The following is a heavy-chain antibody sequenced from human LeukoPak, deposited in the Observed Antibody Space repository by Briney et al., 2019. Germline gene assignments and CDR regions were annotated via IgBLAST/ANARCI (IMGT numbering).Heavy chain of an antibody. CDR2: ISGYNGNT. CDR3: AREEQQLVLRNWFDP. Sequence: ASVKVSCKASGYTFTKYDFSWVRQAPGQGLEWMGWISGYNGNTNYAQKLQGRVTMTMDTSTSTAYMELSSLRSEDTAVYYCAREEQQLVLRNWFDPWGQGTLVTVSS. CDR1: GYTFTKYD. V-gene: IGHV1-18*01. D-gene: IGHD6-13*01. J-gene: IGHJ5*02.